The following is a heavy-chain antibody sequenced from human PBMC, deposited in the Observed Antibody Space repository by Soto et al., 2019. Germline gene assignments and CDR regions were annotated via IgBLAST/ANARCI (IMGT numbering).Heavy chain of an antibody. D-gene: IGHD3-9*01. Sequence: PGGTMRLSCAASGFTFSSYAMSWVRQAPGKGLEWVSAISGSGGSTYYADSVKGRFTISRDNSKNTLYLQRNSLRAEDTAVYYCAKSPIIYDILTGPENYYYGMDVWGQGTTVTVSS. J-gene: IGHJ6*02. CDR3: AKSPIIYDILTGPENYYYGMDV. V-gene: IGHV3-23*01. CDR2: ISGSGGST. CDR1: GFTFSSYA.